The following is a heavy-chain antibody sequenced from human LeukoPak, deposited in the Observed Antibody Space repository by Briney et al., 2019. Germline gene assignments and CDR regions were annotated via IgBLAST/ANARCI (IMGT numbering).Heavy chain of an antibody. CDR1: GGSINTYY. CDR2: IYYSGST. Sequence: SETLSLTCTVSGGSINTYYWSWIRQPPGKGLEWIGYIYYSGSTNYNPSLKSRVTLSMDTSKNQFSLRLSSVTAADTAVYYCARGALRYFDWLKKDYYYMDVWGKGTTVTISS. J-gene: IGHJ6*03. D-gene: IGHD3-9*01. V-gene: IGHV4-59*01. CDR3: ARGALRYFDWLKKDYYYMDV.